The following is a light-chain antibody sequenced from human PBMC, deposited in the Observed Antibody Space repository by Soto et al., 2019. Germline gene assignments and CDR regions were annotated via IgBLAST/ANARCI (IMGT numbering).Light chain of an antibody. J-gene: IGKJ1*01. CDR3: QQYNSYPGA. CDR2: DAS. V-gene: IGKV1-5*01. CDR1: QSIGSW. Sequence: DIPMTQSPSTLSAFVGDRVTITCRASQSIGSWLAWYQQKQGKAPKLLIYDASSLESGVPSRFSGSGSGTEFTLTISSLQPDDFASYTCQQYNSYPGAFGQGTKVEIK.